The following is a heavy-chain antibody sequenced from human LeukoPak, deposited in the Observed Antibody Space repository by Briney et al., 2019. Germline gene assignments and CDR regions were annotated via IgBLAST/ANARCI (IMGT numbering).Heavy chain of an antibody. J-gene: IGHJ4*02. V-gene: IGHV3-21*01. Sequence: GGSLRLSCAASGFTFSTFAMIWVRQPPGKGLEWVSSIFPSGGEIHYADSVRGRFTISRDNAKNSLYLQMNSLRAEDTAVYYCAREILAPGKTHDYWGQGTLVTVSS. CDR1: GFTFSTFA. CDR2: IFPSGGEI. CDR3: AREILAPGKTHDY.